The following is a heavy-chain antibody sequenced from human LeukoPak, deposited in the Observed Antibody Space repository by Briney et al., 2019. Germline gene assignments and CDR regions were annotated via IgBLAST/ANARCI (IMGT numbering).Heavy chain of an antibody. CDR2: INHSGST. Sequence: SETLSLTCAVYGGSFSGYYWSWIRQPPGKGLEWIGEINHSGSTNYNPSLKSRVTISVDTSKNQFSLKLSSVTAADTAVCYCARVHIVVVPAAIRSLDPWGQGTLVTVSS. D-gene: IGHD2-2*02. V-gene: IGHV4-34*01. CDR3: ARVHIVVVPAAIRSLDP. CDR1: GGSFSGYY. J-gene: IGHJ5*02.